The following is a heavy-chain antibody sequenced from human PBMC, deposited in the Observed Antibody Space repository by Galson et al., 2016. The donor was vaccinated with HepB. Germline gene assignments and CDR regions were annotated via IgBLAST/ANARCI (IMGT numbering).Heavy chain of an antibody. CDR1: GFTFSIFG. CDR3: ARDRSSGYPFGPFHS. CDR2: ISSSGGAT. D-gene: IGHD3-22*01. V-gene: IGHV3-23*01. J-gene: IGHJ5*02. Sequence: SLRLSCAASGFTFSIFGISWVRQSPGKGLEWVSGISSSGGATYYADSVKGRFTISRDNSQNILSLQMNSLRVEDTAIYYCARDRSSGYPFGPFHSWGQGTLVTVSS.